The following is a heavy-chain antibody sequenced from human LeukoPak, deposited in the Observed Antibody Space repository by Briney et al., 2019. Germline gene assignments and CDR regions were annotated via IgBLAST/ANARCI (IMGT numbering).Heavy chain of an antibody. Sequence: PGGSLRLSCVASGFTFSSYSMNWVRQAPGKGLEWVSSISSTTNYIYDYADSVRGRFTISRDNAKNSLYLQMNGLRAEDTAVYYCARDAKGYCSDGVCADWGQGTLVTVSS. CDR2: ISSTTNYI. D-gene: IGHD2-8*01. V-gene: IGHV3-21*01. CDR3: ARDAKGYCSDGVCAD. CDR1: GFTFSSYS. J-gene: IGHJ4*02.